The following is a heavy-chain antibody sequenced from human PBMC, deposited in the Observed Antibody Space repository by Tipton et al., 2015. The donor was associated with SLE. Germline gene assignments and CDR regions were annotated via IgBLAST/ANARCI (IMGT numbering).Heavy chain of an antibody. D-gene: IGHD2-2*01. CDR2: IKQDGSEK. J-gene: IGHJ6*02. Sequence: SLRLSCAASGFTFSSYWMSWVRQAPGKGLEWVANIKQDGSEKYYVDSVKGRFTISRDNAKNSLYLQMNSLRAEDTAVYYCARDVVSKKVVRLYYYYGMDVWGQGTTVTVSS. CDR1: GFTFSSYW. CDR3: ARDVVSKKVVRLYYYYGMDV. V-gene: IGHV3-7*03.